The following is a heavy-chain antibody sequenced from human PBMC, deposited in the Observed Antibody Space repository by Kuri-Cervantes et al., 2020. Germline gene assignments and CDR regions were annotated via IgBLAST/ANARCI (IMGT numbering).Heavy chain of an antibody. D-gene: IGHD5-18*01. CDR3: ARVLVQLWPRGYYYYYMDV. J-gene: IGHJ6*03. CDR2: ISVNKGDT. Sequence: ASVKVSCKASGGTFSRNAISWVRQAPGQGLEWMGGISVNKGDTNYAQKLQGRVTMTTDTSTSTAYMELRSLRSDDTAVYYCARVLVQLWPRGYYYYYMDVWGKGTTVTVSS. V-gene: IGHV1-18*01. CDR1: GGTFSRNA.